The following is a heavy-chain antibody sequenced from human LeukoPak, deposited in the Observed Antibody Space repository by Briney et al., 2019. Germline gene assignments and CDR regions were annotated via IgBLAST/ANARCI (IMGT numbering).Heavy chain of an antibody. V-gene: IGHV5-51*01. CDR1: GYTFNTHW. CDR2: IYPGDSEN. J-gene: IGHJ4*02. D-gene: IGHD4-23*01. Sequence: GGSLKISCQVSGYTFNTHWIGWVGQIPAKDREWMGFIYPGDSENKYSPAFQDQVTISTDSAINTALLQWSLLEAPDHAMYYFARSVYHGNSIADCGQGTLATVS. CDR3: ARSVYHGNSIAD.